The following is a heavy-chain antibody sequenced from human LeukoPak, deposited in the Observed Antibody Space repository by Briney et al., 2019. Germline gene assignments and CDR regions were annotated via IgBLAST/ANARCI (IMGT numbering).Heavy chain of an antibody. V-gene: IGHV4-30-4*01. D-gene: IGHD1-26*01. CDR1: GGSISSGDYY. J-gene: IGHJ6*02. Sequence: SQTLSLTCTVSGGSISSGDYYWRWIRQPPGKGLEWIGYIYYSGSTYYNPSLKSRVTISVDTSKNQFSLKLSSVTAADTAVYYCARDRRVGAFLYYGMDVWGQGTTVTVSS. CDR3: ARDRRVGAFLYYGMDV. CDR2: IYYSGST.